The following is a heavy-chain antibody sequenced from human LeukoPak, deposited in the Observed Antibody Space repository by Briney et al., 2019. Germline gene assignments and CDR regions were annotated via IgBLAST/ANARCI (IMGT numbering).Heavy chain of an antibody. J-gene: IGHJ3*01. CDR2: ISYDGSNK. D-gene: IGHD6-19*01. Sequence: GGSLRLSCAASGFTFSSYAMHWVRQAPGKGLEWVAVISYDGSNKYYADSVKGRFTISRDISKNTLCLQMNSLRGEDTAVYYCAKSFGSGFDVWGQGTMVTVSS. CDR3: AKSFGSGFDV. CDR1: GFTFSSYA. V-gene: IGHV3-30-3*02.